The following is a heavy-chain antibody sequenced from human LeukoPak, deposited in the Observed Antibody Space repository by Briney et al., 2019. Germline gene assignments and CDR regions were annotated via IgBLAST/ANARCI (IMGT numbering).Heavy chain of an antibody. J-gene: IGHJ4*02. CDR1: GFTFGDYA. D-gene: IGHD6-6*01. Sequence: HPGRSLRLSCTASGFTFGDYAMSWFRQAPGKGLEWVGFIRSKAYGGTTEYAASVKGRFTISRDDSKSIAYLQMNSLKTEDTAVYYCTREEGFEYSSSSGDYFDYWGQGTLVTVSS. V-gene: IGHV3-49*03. CDR3: TREEGFEYSSSSGDYFDY. CDR2: IRSKAYGGTT.